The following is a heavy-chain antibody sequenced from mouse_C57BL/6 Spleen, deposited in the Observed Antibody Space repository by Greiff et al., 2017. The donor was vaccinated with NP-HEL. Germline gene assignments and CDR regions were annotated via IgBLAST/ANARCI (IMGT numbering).Heavy chain of an antibody. D-gene: IGHD3-2*02. CDR2: INPSSGYT. CDR3: ARHEGGRQLRLPFAY. V-gene: IGHV1-4*01. J-gene: IGHJ3*01. CDR1: GYTFTSYT. Sequence: QVQLKQSGAELARPGASVKMSCKASGYTFTSYTMHWVKQRPGQGLEWIGYINPSSGYTKYNQKFKDKATLTADKSSSTVYMELSRLTSEDSAVYFCARHEGGRQLRLPFAYWGQGTLVTVSA.